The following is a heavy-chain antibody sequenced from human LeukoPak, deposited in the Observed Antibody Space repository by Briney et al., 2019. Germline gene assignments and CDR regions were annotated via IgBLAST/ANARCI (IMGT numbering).Heavy chain of an antibody. CDR1: GFTFSSYG. CDR2: ISHDGSNK. D-gene: IGHD2-15*01. Sequence: SGGSLRLSCAASGFTFSSYGMHWVRQAPGKGLEWVAVISHDGSNKYYADSVKGRFTISRDNSKNTLYLQMNSLRAEDTAVYYCAKDLGIIGYFDYWGQGTLVTVSS. J-gene: IGHJ4*02. V-gene: IGHV3-30*18. CDR3: AKDLGIIGYFDY.